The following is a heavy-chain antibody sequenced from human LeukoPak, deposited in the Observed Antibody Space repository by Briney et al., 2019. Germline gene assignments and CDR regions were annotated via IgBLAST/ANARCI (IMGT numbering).Heavy chain of an antibody. J-gene: IGHJ4*02. CDR1: GFSFSNYE. CDR3: ARDYGGSSPFDY. D-gene: IGHD4-23*01. Sequence: PGGSLRLSCAASGFSFSNYEMNWVRQTPGKGLEWVSSISSSSSYRYYADSVKGRFTISRDNAKNSLYLQMNSLRAEDTAVYYCARDYGGSSPFDYWGQGTLVTVSS. CDR2: ISSSSSYR. V-gene: IGHV3-21*01.